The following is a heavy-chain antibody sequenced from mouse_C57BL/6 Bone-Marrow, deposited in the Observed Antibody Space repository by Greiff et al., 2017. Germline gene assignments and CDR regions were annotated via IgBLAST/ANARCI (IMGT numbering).Heavy chain of an antibody. D-gene: IGHD2-3*01. Sequence: EVKLMESGGGLVQPGGSLKLSCAASGFTFSDYGMAWVRQAPRKGPEWVAFISNLAYSIYYADTVTGRFTISRENAKNTLYLEMSSLRAEDTAMYYCARQGDGYFYVDYWGQGTTLTVSS. CDR2: ISNLAYSI. CDR1: GFTFSDYG. J-gene: IGHJ2*01. CDR3: ARQGDGYFYVDY. V-gene: IGHV5-15*01.